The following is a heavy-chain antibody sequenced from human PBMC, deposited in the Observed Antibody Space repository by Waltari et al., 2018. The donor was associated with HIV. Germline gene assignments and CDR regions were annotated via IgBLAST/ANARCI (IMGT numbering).Heavy chain of an antibody. V-gene: IGHV4-39*01. CDR3: ARPARLPYGRSCYYPYYLYY. Sequence: QLQLQESGPGLVKPSETLSLTCTVSGGSISSSSYYWGWIRQPPGKGREWIGSIYYSGGTYHNPSLKSPGTLSVDTSKDQFSLKLSSVTAAGTALYYCARPARLPYGRSCYYPYYLYYWGQGTLVTVSS. CDR1: GGSISSSSYY. J-gene: IGHJ4*02. D-gene: IGHD3-22*01. CDR2: IYYSGGT.